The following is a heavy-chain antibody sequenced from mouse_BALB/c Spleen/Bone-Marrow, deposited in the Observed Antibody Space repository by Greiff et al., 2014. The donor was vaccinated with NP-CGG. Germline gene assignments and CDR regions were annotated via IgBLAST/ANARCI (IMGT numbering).Heavy chain of an antibody. J-gene: IGHJ2*01. CDR2: IYPGGGYT. Sequence: QVQLQQSGAELVRPGTSVKMSCKASGYTFTNYWLGWVKQRPGHGLEWIGDIYPGGGYTKYNEKFKGKATLTADTSSSTAYMQLSGLTSEDSAVYFCARYWDGYYFDSWGQGTTLSVSS. D-gene: IGHD4-1*01. CDR1: GYTFTNYW. V-gene: IGHV1-63*02. CDR3: ARYWDGYYFDS.